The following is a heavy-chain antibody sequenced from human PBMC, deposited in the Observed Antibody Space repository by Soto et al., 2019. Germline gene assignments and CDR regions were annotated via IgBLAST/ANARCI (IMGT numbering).Heavy chain of an antibody. V-gene: IGHV3-43*01. Sequence: EVQLVESGGDVVQPGGSLRLSCAASGFTFEDYTIQWVRQAPGKGLEWVSLISWDGSSTYYADSVKGRFTISRDNSKNSLYLQMNSLRNEDTALYYCAKDGAQKDGDGNWLDSWGQGTLVTVSS. CDR2: ISWDGSST. J-gene: IGHJ5*01. D-gene: IGHD7-27*01. CDR3: AKDGAQKDGDGNWLDS. CDR1: GFTFEDYT.